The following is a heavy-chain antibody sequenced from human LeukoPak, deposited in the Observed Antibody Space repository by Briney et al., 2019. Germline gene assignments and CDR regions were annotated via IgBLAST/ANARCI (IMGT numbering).Heavy chain of an antibody. CDR1: GITLSNYG. D-gene: IGHD3-22*01. CDR2: ISDTGGRT. J-gene: IGHJ4*02. V-gene: IGHV3-23*01. Sequence: GGSLRLSCAVSGITLSNYGMTWVRQAPGKGLEWVAGISDTGGRTNYADSVKGRFTISRDNPKNTLYLQMSSLRAEDTAVYFCAKRGVVIRVILVGFHKEAYYFDSWGQGALVTVSS. CDR3: AKRGVVIRVILVGFHKEAYYFDS.